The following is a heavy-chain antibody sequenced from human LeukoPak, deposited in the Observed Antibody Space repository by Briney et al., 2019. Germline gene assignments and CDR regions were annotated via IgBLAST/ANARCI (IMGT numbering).Heavy chain of an antibody. CDR3: ARVGSSSDGGLDY. V-gene: IGHV1-2*02. CDR1: GYTFTGYY. J-gene: IGHJ4*02. D-gene: IGHD6-6*01. CDR2: INPNSGGT. Sequence: ASVKVSCKASGYTFTGYYMHWVRQAPGQGLEWMGWINPNSGGTNYAQKFQGRVTMTRDTSISTAYMELSRLRSDDTAVYYCARVGSSSDGGLDYWGQGTLVTVSS.